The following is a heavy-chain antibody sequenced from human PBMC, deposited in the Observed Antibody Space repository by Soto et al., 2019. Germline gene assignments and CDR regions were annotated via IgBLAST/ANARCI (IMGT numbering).Heavy chain of an antibody. CDR3: ARQISSSWPGTFWDYYGMDV. V-gene: IGHV1-18*01. Sequence: QVQLVQSGAEVKKLGASVKVSCKASGYTFTSYGISWVRQAPGQGLEWMGWISAYNGNTNYAQKLQGRVTMTTDTSTSTAYMELRSLRSDDTAVYYCARQISSSWPGTFWDYYGMDVWGQGTTVTVSS. D-gene: IGHD6-13*01. CDR2: ISAYNGNT. J-gene: IGHJ6*02. CDR1: GYTFTSYG.